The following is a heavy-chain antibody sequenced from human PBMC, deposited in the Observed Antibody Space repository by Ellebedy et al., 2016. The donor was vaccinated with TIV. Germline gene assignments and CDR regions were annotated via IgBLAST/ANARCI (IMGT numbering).Heavy chain of an antibody. CDR3: ARESGVV. CDR1: GFSFSSYW. V-gene: IGHV3-7*01. CDR2: IKEDGSDK. D-gene: IGHD2-8*01. Sequence: PGGSLRLSCAASGFSFSSYWMSWVRQAPGKGLEWVANIKEDGSDKNDVDSVTGRFTSSRDNAKNSLFLQMNHLRAEDTAVYYCARESGVVWGQGTTVTVSS. J-gene: IGHJ6*02.